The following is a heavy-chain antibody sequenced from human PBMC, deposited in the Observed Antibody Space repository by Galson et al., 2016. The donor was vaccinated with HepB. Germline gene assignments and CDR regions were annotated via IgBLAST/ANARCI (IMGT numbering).Heavy chain of an antibody. Sequence: SLRLSCAASGYTFTNYWMHWVRQVPGKGLVWVARINSDGSATRYADSVQGRFTISRDNSKNTLYLQMNSLRAEDTAIYYCAKSLWSGHYYFDYWGQGDLVPVSS. V-gene: IGHV3-74*01. CDR2: INSDGSAT. D-gene: IGHD3-10*01. CDR3: AKSLWSGHYYFDY. CDR1: GYTFTNYW. J-gene: IGHJ4*02.